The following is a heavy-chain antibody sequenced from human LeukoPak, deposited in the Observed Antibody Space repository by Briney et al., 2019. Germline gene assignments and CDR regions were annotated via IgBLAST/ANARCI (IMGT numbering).Heavy chain of an antibody. Sequence: ASVKVSCKASGYTFTGYYIHWVRQPPGQGLEWMGLINPSGGSTNYAQKFQGRVTMTRDTSTSTVYMELSSLRSEDTAVYYCARGPRITMVRGGQWYYYMDVWGKGTTVTISS. CDR2: INPSGGST. J-gene: IGHJ6*03. CDR1: GYTFTGYY. CDR3: ARGPRITMVRGGQWYYYMDV. V-gene: IGHV1-46*01. D-gene: IGHD3-10*01.